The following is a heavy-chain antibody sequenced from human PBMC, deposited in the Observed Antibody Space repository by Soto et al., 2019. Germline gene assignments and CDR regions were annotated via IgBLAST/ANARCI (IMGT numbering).Heavy chain of an antibody. CDR1: GGSISSSSYF. CDR3: ARHGLGSGYYYYYGMDV. D-gene: IGHD2-15*01. Sequence: KASETLSLTCTVSGGSISSSSYFWGWIRQPPGKGLEWIGSIYYSGNTYYNPSLKSRVTISVDTSKKQFSLKLSSVTAADTAVYYCARHGLGSGYYYYYGMDVWGHGTTVTVPS. CDR2: IYYSGNT. V-gene: IGHV4-39*01. J-gene: IGHJ6*02.